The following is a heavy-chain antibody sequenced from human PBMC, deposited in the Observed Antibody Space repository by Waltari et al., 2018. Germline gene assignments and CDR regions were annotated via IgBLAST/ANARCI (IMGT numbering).Heavy chain of an antibody. V-gene: IGHV1-69*12. J-gene: IGHJ6*04. CDR1: GGTFSCYA. CDR2: SITIFGIG. Sequence: QVQLVQSGAEVKKPGSSVKVSCKASGGTFSCYAISWVRQAPGQGIEWMGGSITIFGIGSYAQKFRGRVTITARESTSTANIELSSLRSEDTAVYFCPSDERNIGVVVAAPSYDDNGMDVWGKGTTVTVSS. CDR3: PSDERNIGVVVAAPSYDDNGMDV. D-gene: IGHD2-15*01.